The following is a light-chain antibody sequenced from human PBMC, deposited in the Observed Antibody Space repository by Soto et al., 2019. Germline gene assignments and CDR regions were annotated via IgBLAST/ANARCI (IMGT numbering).Light chain of an antibody. CDR2: GAS. V-gene: IGKV3-15*01. CDR1: QSVSSN. Sequence: EIVMTQSPATLSVSPGERATLSCRASQSVSSNLAWFQQRPAQAPRLLIYGASTRATGIPARFSGSGSGTEFTLTISSLQSEDFAVYYCQQYNNWPLTFGPGTKVDTK. J-gene: IGKJ3*01. CDR3: QQYNNWPLT.